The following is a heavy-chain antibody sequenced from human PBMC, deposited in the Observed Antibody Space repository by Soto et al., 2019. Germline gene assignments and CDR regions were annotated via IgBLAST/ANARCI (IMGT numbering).Heavy chain of an antibody. J-gene: IGHJ5*02. CDR1: GDSVSSNSAA. V-gene: IGHV6-1*01. CDR2: TYYRSKWYS. CDR3: AREKGYGSGSYYWFDP. Sequence: SQTLSLTCAISGDSVSSNSAAWNWIRQSPSRGLEWLGRTYYRSKWYSDYAGSVKSRITINPDTSKNQFSLQLNSVTPQDTAVYYCAREKGYGSGSYYWFDPWGQGTLVTVSS. D-gene: IGHD3-10*01.